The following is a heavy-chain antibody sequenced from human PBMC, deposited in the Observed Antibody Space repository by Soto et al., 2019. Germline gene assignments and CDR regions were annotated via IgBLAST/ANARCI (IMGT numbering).Heavy chain of an antibody. CDR2: IYYSGST. V-gene: IGHV4-30-2*05. J-gene: IGHJ5*02. CDR3: ARERPDGSRLDP. D-gene: IGHD6-13*01. Sequence: SETLSLTCTVSGGSINSGGYSWTWIRQPPGKGLEWIGYIYYSGSTYYNPSLKSRVTISVDTSKNQFSLKLSSVTAADTAVYYCARERPDGSRLDPWGQGTLVTVSS. CDR1: GGSINSGGYS.